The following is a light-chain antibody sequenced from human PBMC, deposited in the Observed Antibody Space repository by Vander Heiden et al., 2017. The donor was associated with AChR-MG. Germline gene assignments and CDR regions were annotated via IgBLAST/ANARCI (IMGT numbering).Light chain of an antibody. J-gene: IGKJ1*01. Sequence: LTHSPATLSLSPGDRVTLSCRASQSVSRYLAWYQQKPGQAPRLLIYDASTRATGIPARFSGSGSGTDFTLTISSLEPEDFAVYYCQQRSSWPRTFGQGTKVEIK. V-gene: IGKV3-11*01. CDR1: QSVSRY. CDR2: DAS. CDR3: QQRSSWPRT.